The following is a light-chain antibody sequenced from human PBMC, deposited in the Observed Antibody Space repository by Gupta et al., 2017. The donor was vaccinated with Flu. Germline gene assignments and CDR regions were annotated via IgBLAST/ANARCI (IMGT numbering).Light chain of an antibody. J-gene: IGKJ2*01. Sequence: EIELTQSPATLSLSPGERATLSCRASQSVNTYLDWYQKKPGQAPRLLIYDASNRATGIPARFSGSGSGKDLTLTISSREQEDFAVYYCQKLSNWPPYTFGQGTRLEIK. CDR2: DAS. CDR3: QKLSNWPPYT. V-gene: IGKV3-11*01. CDR1: QSVNTY.